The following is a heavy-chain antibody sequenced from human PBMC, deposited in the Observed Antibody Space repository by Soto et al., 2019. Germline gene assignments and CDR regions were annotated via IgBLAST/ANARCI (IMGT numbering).Heavy chain of an antibody. V-gene: IGHV4-61*08. Sequence: SETLSLTCTVSGGSISSGGYYWSWIRQPPGTGLERIGYIYYSGSTNYNPSLKSRVTISVDTSKNQFSLKLSSVTAADTAVYYCARVSGIAAAGPSYYYYYYGMDVWGQGTTVTVSS. CDR3: ARVSGIAAAGPSYYYYYYGMDV. CDR1: GGSISSGGYY. CDR2: IYYSGST. J-gene: IGHJ6*02. D-gene: IGHD6-13*01.